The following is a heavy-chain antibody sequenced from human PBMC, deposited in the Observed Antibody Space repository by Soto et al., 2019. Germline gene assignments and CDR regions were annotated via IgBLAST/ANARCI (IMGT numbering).Heavy chain of an antibody. D-gene: IGHD6-13*01. Sequence: EVQLVESGGGLVQPGGSLKLSCAASGFTFSGSAMHWVRQASGKGLEWVGRIRSKANSYATAYAASVKGRFTISRDDSKNTAYMQMNSLKTEDTAVYYCTRLIAPWTSSSSWMEDYYYYGMDVWGQGTTVTVSS. J-gene: IGHJ6*02. CDR2: IRSKANSYAT. CDR3: TRLIAPWTSSSSWMEDYYYYGMDV. V-gene: IGHV3-73*02. CDR1: GFTFSGSA.